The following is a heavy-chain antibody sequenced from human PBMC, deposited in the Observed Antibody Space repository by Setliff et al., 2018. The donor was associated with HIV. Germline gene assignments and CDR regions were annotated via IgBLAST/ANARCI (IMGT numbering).Heavy chain of an antibody. D-gene: IGHD4-17*01. CDR3: ARGSFFGDYGNYYYYALDV. V-gene: IGHV1-8*01. Sequence: ASVKVSCKASGYTFTSYDINWVRQATGQGLEWMAWINPNSGNIDYAQKFQGRVAMTKNTSISTAYLELSSLRSEDMAVYYCARGSFFGDYGNYYYYALDVWGQGTTVTVSS. J-gene: IGHJ6*02. CDR2: INPNSGNI. CDR1: GYTFTSYD.